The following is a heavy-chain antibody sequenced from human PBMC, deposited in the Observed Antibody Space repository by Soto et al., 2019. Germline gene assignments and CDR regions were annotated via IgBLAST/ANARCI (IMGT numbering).Heavy chain of an antibody. V-gene: IGHV3-30*18. J-gene: IGHJ5*02. CDR3: AKDIGLTSAPFDP. D-gene: IGHD3-16*01. Sequence: GGSLRLSCAASGFTFSSYGMHWVRQAPGKGLEWVAVISYDGSNKYYADSVKGRFTISRDNSKNTLYLQMNSLRAEDTAVYYCAKDIGLTSAPFDPWGQGTLVTVSS. CDR1: GFTFSSYG. CDR2: ISYDGSNK.